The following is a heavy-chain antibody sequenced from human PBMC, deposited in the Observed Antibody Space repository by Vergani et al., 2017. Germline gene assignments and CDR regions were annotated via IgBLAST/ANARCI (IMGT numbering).Heavy chain of an antibody. V-gene: IGHV1-69*08. CDR3: ARGRGQLVQYYYYMDV. CDR1: GATFRSNT. Sequence: QVQLVQSGAEVKKPGSSVKVSCKASGATFRSNTISWVRQVPGQGLEWMGRIIPVLGKTKYAQDFQGRLTITADTSTSTAYMELTSLRSQDTAVYYCARGRGQLVQYYYYMDVWGKGTTVTVSS. D-gene: IGHD6-6*01. J-gene: IGHJ6*03. CDR2: IIPVLGKT.